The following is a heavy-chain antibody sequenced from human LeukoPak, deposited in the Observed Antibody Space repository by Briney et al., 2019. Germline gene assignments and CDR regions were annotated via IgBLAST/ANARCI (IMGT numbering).Heavy chain of an antibody. CDR1: GFTFSSYE. D-gene: IGHD4-23*01. J-gene: IGHJ4*02. Sequence: GGSLRLSCAASGFTFSSYEMNWVRQAPGKGLEWVSYISSSGSTIYYADSVKGRFTISRDNAKNSLYLQMNSLRAEDTAVYYCARAGGNSGFDYWGQGTLVTVSS. CDR2: ISSSGSTI. CDR3: ARAGGNSGFDY. V-gene: IGHV3-48*03.